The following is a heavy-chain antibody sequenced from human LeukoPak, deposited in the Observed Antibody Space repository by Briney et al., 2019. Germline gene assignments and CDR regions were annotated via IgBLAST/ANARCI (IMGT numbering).Heavy chain of an antibody. V-gene: IGHV5-51*01. CDR2: IYPGDSDT. CDR1: GYSFPTYW. J-gene: IGHJ6*02. CDR3: ARPGYYYNAMDV. Sequence: GEPLQISFQGSGYSFPTYWIAWVRQMPGKGLEWMGIIYPGDSDTTYSPSFQGQVTISADKSISTAYLQWSSLKASDTAMYYCARPGYYYNAMDVWGQGTTVTVSS.